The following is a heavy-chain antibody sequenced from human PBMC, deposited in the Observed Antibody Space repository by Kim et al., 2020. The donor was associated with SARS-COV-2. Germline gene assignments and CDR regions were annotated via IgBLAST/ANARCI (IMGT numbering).Heavy chain of an antibody. V-gene: IGHV1-2*02. Sequence: NYAQKFQGRVTMTRDTSISTAYMELSRLRSADTAVYYCAREGGQQLSPDYWGQGTLVTVSS. D-gene: IGHD6-13*01. CDR3: AREGGQQLSPDY. J-gene: IGHJ4*02.